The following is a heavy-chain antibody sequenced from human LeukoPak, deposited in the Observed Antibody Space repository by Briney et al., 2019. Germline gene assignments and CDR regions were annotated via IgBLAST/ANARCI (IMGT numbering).Heavy chain of an antibody. CDR3: ARDKEATKPFDY. CDR1: GYTFTGYY. Sequence: ASVKVSCKASGYTFTGYYTHWVRQAPGQGLEWMGWINPNSGGTNYAQKFQGRVTMTRDTSISTAYMELSRLRSDDTAVYYCARDKEATKPFDYWGQGTLVTVSS. J-gene: IGHJ4*02. D-gene: IGHD5-24*01. CDR2: INPNSGGT. V-gene: IGHV1-2*02.